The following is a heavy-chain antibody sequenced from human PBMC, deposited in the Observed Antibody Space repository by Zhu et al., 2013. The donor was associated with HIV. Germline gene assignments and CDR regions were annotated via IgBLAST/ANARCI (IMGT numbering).Heavy chain of an antibody. Sequence: QVQLVQSGAEVRKPGSSVKVSCKASGGSFITHGISWVRQAPGQGLEWMGWIRSSPANTKYAQKFQGRVIMTTDTSTRAAYLELGSLRSDDSAVYYCARVRSLSGAFDLWGQGTMVTVSS. V-gene: IGHV1-18*01. CDR3: ARVRSLSGAFDL. D-gene: IGHD3-10*01. CDR1: GGSFITHG. J-gene: IGHJ3*01. CDR2: IRSSPANT.